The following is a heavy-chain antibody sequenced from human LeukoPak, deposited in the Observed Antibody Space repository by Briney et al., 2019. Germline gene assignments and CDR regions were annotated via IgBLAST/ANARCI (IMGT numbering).Heavy chain of an antibody. Sequence: GASVKVSCKASGGTFSSYAISWVRQATGQGLEWMGWMNPNSGNTGYAQKFQGRVTMTRNTSISTAYMELSSLRSEDTAVYYCARAPPMRYFDWLLSGRGNLYYFDYWGQGTLVTVSS. CDR2: MNPNSGNT. V-gene: IGHV1-8*02. CDR3: ARAPPMRYFDWLLSGRGNLYYFDY. D-gene: IGHD3-9*01. J-gene: IGHJ4*02. CDR1: GGTFSSYA.